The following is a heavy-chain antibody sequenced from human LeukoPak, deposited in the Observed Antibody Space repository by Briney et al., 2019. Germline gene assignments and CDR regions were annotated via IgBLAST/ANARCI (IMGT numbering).Heavy chain of an antibody. V-gene: IGHV1-8*03. CDR2: MNPYNGDR. CDR1: GYTFTTYH. Sequence: ASVKVSCKTSGYTFTTYHINWVRQATGQGLEWLGWMNPYNGDRGYAQKFQGRLSITSDTSISTDYMELSSLKSDDTAVYFCARTTSLTASGYDCWGQGTLVTVSS. J-gene: IGHJ4*02. CDR3: ARTTSLTASGYDC. D-gene: IGHD4-17*01.